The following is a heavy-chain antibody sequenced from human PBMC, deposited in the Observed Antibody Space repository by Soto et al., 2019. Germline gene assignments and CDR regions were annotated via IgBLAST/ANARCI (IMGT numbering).Heavy chain of an antibody. V-gene: IGHV3-23*01. Sequence: GGSLRLSCAASGFTFSSYAMSWVRQAPGKGLEWVSAISGSGGSTYYADSVKGRFTISRDNSKNTLYLQMNSLRAEDTAVYYCAKDIVPDQRITMIVVVINYFDYWGQGTLVTVSS. J-gene: IGHJ4*02. CDR2: ISGSGGST. CDR3: AKDIVPDQRITMIVVVINYFDY. CDR1: GFTFSSYA. D-gene: IGHD3-22*01.